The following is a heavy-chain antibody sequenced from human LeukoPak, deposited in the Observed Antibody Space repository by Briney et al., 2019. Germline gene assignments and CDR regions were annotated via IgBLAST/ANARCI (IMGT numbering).Heavy chain of an antibody. V-gene: IGHV4-39*07. D-gene: IGHD3-9*01. Sequence: PSETLSLTCAVSGGSISSSSYYWGWIRQPPGKGLEWIGSIYYSGSTYYNPSLKSRVTISVDTSKNQFSLKLSSVTAADTAVYYCARGYYDILTGYSRGLEPFDYWGQGTLVTVSS. CDR3: ARGYYDILTGYSRGLEPFDY. J-gene: IGHJ4*02. CDR1: GGSISSSSYY. CDR2: IYYSGST.